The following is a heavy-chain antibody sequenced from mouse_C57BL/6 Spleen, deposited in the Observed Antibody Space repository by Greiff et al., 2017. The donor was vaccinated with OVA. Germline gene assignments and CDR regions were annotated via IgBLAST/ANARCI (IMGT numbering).Heavy chain of an antibody. CDR2: IYPGSGST. J-gene: IGHJ1*03. CDR1: GYTFTSYW. V-gene: IGHV1-55*01. D-gene: IGHD1-1*01. Sequence: VQLQQPGAELVKPGASVKMSCKASGYTFTSYWITWVKQRPGQGLEWIGDIYPGSGSTNSNEKFKSKATLTVDTSSSPAYMQLSSLTSEDSAVYYCARITTVEDWYFDVWGTGTTVTVSS. CDR3: ARITTVEDWYFDV.